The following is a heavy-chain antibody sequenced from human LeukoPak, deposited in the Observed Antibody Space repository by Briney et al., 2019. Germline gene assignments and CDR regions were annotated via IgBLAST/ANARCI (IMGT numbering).Heavy chain of an antibody. CDR2: ISAGGGST. CDR3: AKVLGSGSGYPIDY. V-gene: IGHV3-23*01. Sequence: GGSLRLSCAASGLTFSSYAMSWVRQGPGKGLEWGSSISAGGGSTYYADSVKGRFTISRDNSKNTLYLQMNSLRAEDTAIYYCAKVLGSGSGYPIDYWGQGTLVTVSS. J-gene: IGHJ4*02. CDR1: GLTFSSYA. D-gene: IGHD6-19*01.